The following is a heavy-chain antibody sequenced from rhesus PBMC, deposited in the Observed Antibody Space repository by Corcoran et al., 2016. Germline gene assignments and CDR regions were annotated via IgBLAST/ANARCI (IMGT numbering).Heavy chain of an antibody. J-gene: IGHJ4*01. V-gene: IGHV4S14*01. Sequence: QVQLQESGPGLVKPSETLSLTCAVSGYSISSGYYWGWIRQPPGKGLEWIGSVHGSGGSHYLNPSLKSRVTLSVDTSKNQFSLKLSSVTAADTAVFYCVLAAAGAFDYWGQGVLVTVSS. CDR2: VHGSGGSH. CDR1: GYSISSGYY. D-gene: IGHD6-31*01. CDR3: VLAAAGAFDY.